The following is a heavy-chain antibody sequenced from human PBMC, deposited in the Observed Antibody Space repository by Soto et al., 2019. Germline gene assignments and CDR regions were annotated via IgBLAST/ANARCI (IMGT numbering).Heavy chain of an antibody. CDR3: ARAVGGSGSSDPDY. J-gene: IGHJ4*02. Sequence: ASVKVSCKAPGDTFTSYYLNWVRQAPGQGLEWMGVINPHGGSTKYAQKFQGRITMTRDTSRSTVYMEPRSLRSDDTAVYYCARAVGGSGSSDPDYWGQGTLVTVSS. CDR1: GDTFTSYY. D-gene: IGHD3-10*01. CDR2: INPHGGST. V-gene: IGHV1-46*03.